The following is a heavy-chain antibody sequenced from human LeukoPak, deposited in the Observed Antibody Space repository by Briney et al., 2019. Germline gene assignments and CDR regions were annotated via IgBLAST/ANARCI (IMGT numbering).Heavy chain of an antibody. CDR3: ARGTVLGF. J-gene: IGHJ4*02. Sequence: SETLSVTCTVSGGSISSHYWSWIRQPPGKGLEWIGYIYYSGSTNYNPSLKSRVTISVDTSKNQFSLKLSSVTAADTAVYYCARGTVLGFWGQGTLVTVSS. V-gene: IGHV4-59*11. CDR2: IYYSGST. D-gene: IGHD4-11*01. CDR1: GGSISSHY.